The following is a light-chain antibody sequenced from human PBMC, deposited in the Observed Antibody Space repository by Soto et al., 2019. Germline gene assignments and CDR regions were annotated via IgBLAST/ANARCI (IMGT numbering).Light chain of an antibody. CDR2: EVS. CDR3: SSYTSSTNYV. CDR1: MRDVGAYNL. V-gene: IGLV2-14*01. Sequence: QSALTQPASVSGSPGQSITISCAGTMRDVGAYNLVSWYQQHPGKAPKLIIYEVSYRPSGISNRFSGSKSGNTASLTISGLQAEDEADYYCSSYTSSTNYVFGTGTKLTVL. J-gene: IGLJ1*01.